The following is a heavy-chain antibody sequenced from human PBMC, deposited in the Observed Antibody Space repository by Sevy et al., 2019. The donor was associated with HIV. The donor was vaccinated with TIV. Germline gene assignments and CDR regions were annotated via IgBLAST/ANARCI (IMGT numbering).Heavy chain of an antibody. Sequence: ASVKVSCKASGYTFTDYYIHWVRQAPGQGLEWMAWINPNDGVTNYPQRFQGGVTVTRDTSVSIAYMELRGLRYVDTAIYYCARLTTKPTSDLYGMDVWGQGTTVTVSS. V-gene: IGHV1-2*02. D-gene: IGHD4-17*01. CDR2: INPNDGVT. J-gene: IGHJ6*02. CDR3: ARLTTKPTSDLYGMDV. CDR1: GYTFTDYY.